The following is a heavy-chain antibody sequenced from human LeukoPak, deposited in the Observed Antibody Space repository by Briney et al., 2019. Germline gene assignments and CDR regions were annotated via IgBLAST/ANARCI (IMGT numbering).Heavy chain of an antibody. CDR3: AKSGDDYGDSPAGWYFDL. CDR2: ISYDGSNK. Sequence: GGSLRLSCAASGFTFSSYAMSWVRQAPGKGLEWVAVISYDGSNKYYADSVKGRFTISRDNSKNTLYLQMNSLRAEDTAVYYCAKSGDDYGDSPAGWYFDLWGRGTLVTVSS. CDR1: GFTFSSYA. J-gene: IGHJ2*01. D-gene: IGHD4-17*01. V-gene: IGHV3-30*18.